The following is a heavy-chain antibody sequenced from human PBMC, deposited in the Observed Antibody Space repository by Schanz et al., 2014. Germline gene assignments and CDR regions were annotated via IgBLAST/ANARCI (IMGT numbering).Heavy chain of an antibody. CDR1: GFTFFGSFA. D-gene: IGHD3-22*01. J-gene: IGHJ4*02. Sequence: EVQLLESGGGLVQPGGSLRLSCVASGFTFFGSFAMSWVRQAPGKGLEWVSGMSGSGSTADYADSVKGRFTISRDNSRKTLYLQMNSLRADDTAIYFCAKDAAYYDSVIFPDHWGQGTLXTVSS. V-gene: IGHV3-23*01. CDR3: AKDAAYYDSVIFPDH. CDR2: MSGSGSTA.